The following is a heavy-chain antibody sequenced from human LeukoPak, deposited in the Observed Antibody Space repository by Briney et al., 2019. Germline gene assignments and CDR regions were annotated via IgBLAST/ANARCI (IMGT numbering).Heavy chain of an antibody. CDR1: GYTFTSHY. D-gene: IGHD3-10*01. V-gene: IGHV1-46*01. J-gene: IGHJ3*02. Sequence: ASVKVSCKASGYTFTSHYMQWVRLAPGQGLEWMGIINPSGGGTRYAQKFQGRVTMTRDTSTSTVYMELSSLRSEDTAVYYCATPRYGSGVQGAFDIWGQGTMVTVSS. CDR2: INPSGGGT. CDR3: ATPRYGSGVQGAFDI.